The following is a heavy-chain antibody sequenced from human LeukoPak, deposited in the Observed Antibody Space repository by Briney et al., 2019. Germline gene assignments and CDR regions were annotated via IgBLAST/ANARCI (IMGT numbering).Heavy chain of an antibody. CDR3: GRVQREMTTDDY. V-gene: IGHV3-74*01. J-gene: IGHJ4*02. CDR2: INSDGSYT. D-gene: IGHD4-17*01. Sequence: HTGGSLRLSCAASGFTFSNYWMHWVRQAPGKGLVWVSRINSDGSYTSYADSVTGRFTVSRDNAKNTLYLQMNSLRVEDTAVYYCGRVQREMTTDDYWGQGTLVTVSS. CDR1: GFTFSNYW.